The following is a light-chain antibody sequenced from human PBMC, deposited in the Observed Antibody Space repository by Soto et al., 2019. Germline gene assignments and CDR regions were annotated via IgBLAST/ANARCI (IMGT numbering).Light chain of an antibody. V-gene: IGLV2-14*01. CDR1: SSDVGGYNY. CDR3: SSYTSSSFYV. CDR2: DVS. Sequence: QSALTQPASVSGSPGLSITISCTGTSSDVGGYNYVSWYQQHPGKAPKLMIYDVSNRPSGVSNRFSGSKSGNTASLTISGLQAEDEADYYCSSYTSSSFYVFGTGTKVTVL. J-gene: IGLJ1*01.